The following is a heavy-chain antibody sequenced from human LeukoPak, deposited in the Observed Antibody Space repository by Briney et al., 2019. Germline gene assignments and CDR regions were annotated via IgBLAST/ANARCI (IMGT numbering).Heavy chain of an antibody. J-gene: IGHJ4*02. CDR1: GFTFDDYG. D-gene: IGHD3-22*01. V-gene: IGHV3-20*04. CDR3: ARGVDSSGYWYYFDY. CDR2: INWNGGST. Sequence: PGGSLRLSCAASGFTFDDYGMSWVGHAPGKGLEWVSGINWNGGSTGYADSVKGRFTISRDNAKNSLYLQMNSLRAEDTALYYCARGVDSSGYWYYFDYWGQGTLVTVSS.